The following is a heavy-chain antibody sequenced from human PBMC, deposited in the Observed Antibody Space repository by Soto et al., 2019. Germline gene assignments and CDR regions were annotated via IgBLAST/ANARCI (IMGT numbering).Heavy chain of an antibody. Sequence: SQTLSLTCAISGDSVSSNSAAWNWIRQSPSRGLEWLGRTYYRSKWYNDYAVSVKSRITINPDTSKNQFSLQLNSVTPEDTAVYYCAREAYSGSYYDPNTFDYWGQGTLVTVSS. CDR3: AREAYSGSYYDPNTFDY. CDR2: TYYRSKWYN. D-gene: IGHD1-26*01. J-gene: IGHJ4*02. CDR1: GDSVSSNSAA. V-gene: IGHV6-1*01.